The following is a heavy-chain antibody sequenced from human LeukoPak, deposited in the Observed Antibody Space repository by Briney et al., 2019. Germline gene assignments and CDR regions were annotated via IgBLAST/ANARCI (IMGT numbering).Heavy chain of an antibody. CDR2: VSGGGVTT. Sequence: SGGSLRLSCAASGFTFSSYAMSWVRQAPGKGLEWVSTVSGGGVTTYYADSAKGRFTISRDNSKNTLYLQMNSLTAEDTAVYYCPKQSYASGWNPFDYWDQGILVTVSS. CDR1: GFTFSSYA. D-gene: IGHD6-19*01. J-gene: IGHJ4*02. CDR3: PKQSYASGWNPFDY. V-gene: IGHV3-23*01.